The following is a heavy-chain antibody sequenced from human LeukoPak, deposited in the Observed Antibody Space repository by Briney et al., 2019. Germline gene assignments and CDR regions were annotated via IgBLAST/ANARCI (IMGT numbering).Heavy chain of an antibody. CDR3: VRDHQLRDPGC. V-gene: IGHV3-21*01. Sequence: PGGSLRLSCATSGFTFDKYFIHWVRQAPGKGLDWVSSISGTSTYIDYADSVKGRFTIPRDNAKNSLYLQMNSLRVEDTAVYYCVRDHQLRDPGCWGQGTLVTVSS. CDR1: GFTFDKYF. J-gene: IGHJ4*02. D-gene: IGHD5-24*01. CDR2: ISGTSTYI.